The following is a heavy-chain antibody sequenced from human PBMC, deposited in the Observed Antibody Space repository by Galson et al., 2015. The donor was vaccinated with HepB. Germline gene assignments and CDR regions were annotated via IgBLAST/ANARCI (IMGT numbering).Heavy chain of an antibody. Sequence: SCKASGGTFSSYAISWVRQAPGQGLEWMGRIIPILGIANYAQKFQGRVTITADKSTSTAYMELSSLRSEDTAVYYCARAAYYDSSGYYNDAFDIWGQGTMVTVSS. CDR1: GGTFSSYA. D-gene: IGHD3-22*01. CDR3: ARAAYYDSSGYYNDAFDI. V-gene: IGHV1-69*04. CDR2: IIPILGIA. J-gene: IGHJ3*02.